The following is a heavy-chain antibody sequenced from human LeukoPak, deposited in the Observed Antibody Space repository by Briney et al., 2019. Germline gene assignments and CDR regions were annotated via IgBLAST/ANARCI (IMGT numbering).Heavy chain of an antibody. J-gene: IGHJ3*02. CDR2: ISSNGGST. V-gene: IGHV3-64D*09. Sequence: GGSLRLSCSASGFTFSSYAMHWVRQAPGKGLEYVSAISSNGGSTYYADSAKGRFTISRDNSKNTLYLQMSSLRAEDTAVYYCVKLVGYYYDSSGYLHDAFDIWGQGTMVTVSS. CDR1: GFTFSSYA. D-gene: IGHD3-22*01. CDR3: VKLVGYYYDSSGYLHDAFDI.